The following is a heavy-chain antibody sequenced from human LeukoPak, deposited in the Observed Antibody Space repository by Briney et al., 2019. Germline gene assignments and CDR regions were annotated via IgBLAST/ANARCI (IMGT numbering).Heavy chain of an antibody. Sequence: SETLSLTCAVYGGSFSGYYWSWIRQPPGKGLEWIGEINHSGSTNYNPSLKSRVTISVDTSKNQFSLKLSSVTAADTAVYYCARHSSIVWSGYRTFDYWGQGTLVTVSS. J-gene: IGHJ4*02. V-gene: IGHV4-34*01. D-gene: IGHD3-3*01. CDR3: ARHSSIVWSGYRTFDY. CDR1: GGSFSGYY. CDR2: INHSGST.